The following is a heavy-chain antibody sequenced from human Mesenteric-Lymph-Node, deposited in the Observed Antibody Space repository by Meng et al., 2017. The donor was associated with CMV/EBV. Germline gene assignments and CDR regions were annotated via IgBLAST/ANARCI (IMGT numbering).Heavy chain of an antibody. CDR3: TRDVSSDAFDI. V-gene: IGHV3-21*01. Sequence: GESLKISCAASGFTFGTYAMSWVRQAPGKGLEWVAFISARSTQIYHPDSVKGRFTISRDNAKNSLYLQLDSLGVEDTALYYCTRDVSSDAFDIWGQGTMVTVSS. CDR1: GFTFGTYA. D-gene: IGHD6-25*01. CDR2: ISARSTQI. J-gene: IGHJ3*02.